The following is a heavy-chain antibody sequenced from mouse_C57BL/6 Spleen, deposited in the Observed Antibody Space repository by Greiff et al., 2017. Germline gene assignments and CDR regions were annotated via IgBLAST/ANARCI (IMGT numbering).Heavy chain of an antibody. CDR1: GYTFTGYW. CDR3: ARGGNYVNYAMDY. Sequence: QVQLKQSGAELMKPGASVKLSCKATGYTFTGYWIEWVKQRPGPGLEWIGEILPGSGSTNYNEKLKGKATFTADTTSNTAYMQLSSLTTEDSAIYYCARGGNYVNYAMDYWGQGTSVTVSS. CDR2: ILPGSGST. V-gene: IGHV1-9*01. D-gene: IGHD2-1*01. J-gene: IGHJ4*01.